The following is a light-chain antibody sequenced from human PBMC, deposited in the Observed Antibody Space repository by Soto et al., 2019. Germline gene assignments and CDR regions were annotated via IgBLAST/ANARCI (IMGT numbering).Light chain of an antibody. CDR2: EVS. Sequence: QSVLTQPASVSGSPGQSITISCTGTSSDVGTYNFVSWYQQHPGKAPKLMIYEVSSRPSGVSNRFSGYKSGNTASLTISGLQAEDEADYYCSSYSSTSTPWVFGGGTKLTVL. CDR3: SSYSSTSTPWV. J-gene: IGLJ3*02. V-gene: IGLV2-14*01. CDR1: SSDVGTYNF.